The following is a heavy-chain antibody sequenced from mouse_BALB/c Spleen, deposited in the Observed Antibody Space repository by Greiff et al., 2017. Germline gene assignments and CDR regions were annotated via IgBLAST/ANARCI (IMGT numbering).Heavy chain of an antibody. J-gene: IGHJ4*01. D-gene: IGHD3-1*01. CDR2: IWAGGST. CDR1: GFSLTSYG. V-gene: IGHV2-9*02. Sequence: VKLMESGPGLVAPSQSLSITCTVSGFSLTSYGVHWVRQPPGKGLEWLGVIWAGGSTNYNSALMSRLSISKDNSKSQVFLKVNSLQTDDTAMYYCASDGRYAMDYWGQGTSVTVSS. CDR3: ASDGRYAMDY.